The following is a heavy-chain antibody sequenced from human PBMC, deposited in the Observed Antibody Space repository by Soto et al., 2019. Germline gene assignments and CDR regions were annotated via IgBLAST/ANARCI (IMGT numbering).Heavy chain of an antibody. CDR1: GFTFSSYG. CDR2: ISYDGSNK. CDR3: AKNLDYGDYSDYYYYGMDV. D-gene: IGHD4-17*01. Sequence: QVQLVESGGGVVQPGRSLRLSCAASGFTFSSYGMHWVRQAPGKGLEWVAVISYDGSNKYYADSVKGRFTISRDNSKNTLYLQMNSLRAEDTAVYYCAKNLDYGDYSDYYYYGMDVWGHGTTVTVSS. J-gene: IGHJ6*02. V-gene: IGHV3-30*18.